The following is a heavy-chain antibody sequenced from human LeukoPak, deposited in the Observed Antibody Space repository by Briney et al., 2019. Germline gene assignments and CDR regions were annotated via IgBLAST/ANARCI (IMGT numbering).Heavy chain of an antibody. Sequence: PGGSLRLSCAASGFTFSSYGMHWVRQAPGKGLEWVTFIQYDGSNKYYADSVKGRFTISRDNSKNTLYLQMNSLRAEDTAVYYCARDRYNIRFLEWSKGGWFDPWGQGTLVTVSS. D-gene: IGHD3-3*01. CDR3: ARDRYNIRFLEWSKGGWFDP. J-gene: IGHJ5*02. CDR2: IQYDGSNK. CDR1: GFTFSSYG. V-gene: IGHV3-30*02.